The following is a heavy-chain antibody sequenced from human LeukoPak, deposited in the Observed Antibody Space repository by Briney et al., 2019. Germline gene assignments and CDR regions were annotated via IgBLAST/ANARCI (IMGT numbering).Heavy chain of an antibody. J-gene: IGHJ6*02. D-gene: IGHD1-14*01. CDR1: GFTVSSNY. CDR3: ARVRPEYYGMDV. V-gene: IGHV3-53*01. Sequence: PGGSLRLSCAASGFTVSSNYMSWVRQAPGKGLEWVSVIYSGGSTYYADSVKGRFTISRDNSKNTLYLHMNSLRAEDTAVYYCARVRPEYYGMDVWGQGTTVTVSS. CDR2: IYSGGST.